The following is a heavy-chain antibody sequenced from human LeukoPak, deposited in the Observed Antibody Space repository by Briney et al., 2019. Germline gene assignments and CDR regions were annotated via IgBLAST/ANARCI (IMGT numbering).Heavy chain of an antibody. CDR1: GFTFSSYA. J-gene: IGHJ1*01. CDR3: AKRLVACSGGSCYSTFQH. D-gene: IGHD2-15*01. CDR2: INSNGGST. V-gene: IGHV3-23*01. Sequence: TGGYLRLSCAASGFTFSSYAMSWVRQAPGKGLEWVSGINSNGGSTYYADSVRGRFTISRDNSKNTLYLQMNSLRAEDTAVYYCAKRLVACSGGSCYSTFQHWGQGTLVTVSS.